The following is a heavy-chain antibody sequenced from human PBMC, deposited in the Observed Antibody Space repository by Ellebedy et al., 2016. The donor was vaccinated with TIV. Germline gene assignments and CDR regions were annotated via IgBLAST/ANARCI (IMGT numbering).Heavy chain of an antibody. CDR3: TREGGHSYGSYYYYYYMDV. Sequence: GGSLRLXXTASGFTFGDYAMSWFRQAPGKGLEWVGFIRSKAYGGTTEYAASVKGRFTISRDDSKSIAYLQMNSLKTEDTAVYYCTREGGHSYGSYYYYYYMDVWGKGTTVTVSS. J-gene: IGHJ6*03. V-gene: IGHV3-49*03. D-gene: IGHD5-18*01. CDR1: GFTFGDYA. CDR2: IRSKAYGGTT.